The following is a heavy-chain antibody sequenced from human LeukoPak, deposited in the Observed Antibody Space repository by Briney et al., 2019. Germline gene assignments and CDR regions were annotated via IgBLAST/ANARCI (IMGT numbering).Heavy chain of an antibody. D-gene: IGHD5-18*01. Sequence: GGSLRLSCVASGFTVSSSYMTWVRQAPGKGLEWVSRINSDGSSTSYADSVKGRFTISRDNAKNSLYLQMNSLRVEDTAVYFCAREMHAAMVVDSWGQGTLVTVSS. J-gene: IGHJ4*02. CDR3: AREMHAAMVVDS. V-gene: IGHV3-74*01. CDR1: GFTVSSSY. CDR2: INSDGSST.